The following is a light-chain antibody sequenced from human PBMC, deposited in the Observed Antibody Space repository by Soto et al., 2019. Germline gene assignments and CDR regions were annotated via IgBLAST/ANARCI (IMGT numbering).Light chain of an antibody. V-gene: IGKV3-20*01. Sequence: EIVLTQSPGTLSLSPGERATLSCRASQSIGSSYLAWYQQKPGQAPRLLIYGASSRATGIPDRFSGSGSGTDFTLTISRLEPEDFAVYYCQQYGSSALTFGGGTTVDIK. CDR3: QQYGSSALT. CDR1: QSIGSSY. CDR2: GAS. J-gene: IGKJ4*01.